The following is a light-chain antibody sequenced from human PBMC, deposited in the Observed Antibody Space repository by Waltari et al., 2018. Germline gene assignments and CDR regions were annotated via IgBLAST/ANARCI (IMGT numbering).Light chain of an antibody. CDR3: QSFDKSLSGFVI. V-gene: IGLV1-40*01. J-gene: IGLJ2*01. Sequence: QSVLTQPPSVSGAPGQRVSISCTGSSSNIGAGFDVQGYQQVPGPAPNPPPSTTDLRPSWAPDRFSGSKSGTSASLAISGLQADDEADYYCQSFDKSLSGFVIFGGGTKLTVL. CDR1: SSNIGAGFD. CDR2: TTD.